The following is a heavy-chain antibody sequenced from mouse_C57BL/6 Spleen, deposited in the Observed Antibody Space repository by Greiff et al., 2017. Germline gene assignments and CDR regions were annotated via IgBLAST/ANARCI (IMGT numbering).Heavy chain of an antibody. CDR1: GYSFTGYY. J-gene: IGHJ2*01. D-gene: IGHD3-2*02. V-gene: IGHV1-42*01. CDR2: INPSTGGT. Sequence: VHVKQSGPELVKPGASVKISCKASGYSFTGYYMNWVKQSPEKSLEWIGEINPSTGGTTYNQKFKAKATLTVDKSSSTAYMQLKSLTSEDSAVYYCARPRSGYFDYWGQGTTLTVSS. CDR3: ARPRSGYFDY.